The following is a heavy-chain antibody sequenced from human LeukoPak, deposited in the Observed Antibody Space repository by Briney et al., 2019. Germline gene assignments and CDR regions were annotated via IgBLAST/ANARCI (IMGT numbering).Heavy chain of an antibody. J-gene: IGHJ4*02. CDR3: ARASPGSSPFDY. Sequence: PGGSLRLSCAASGFTVSSNYMSWVRQAPGKGLEWVSAIYSGGSTYYADSVKGRFTISRDNSKNTLYLQMNSLRAEDTAVYYCARASPGSSPFDYWGQGTLVTVSS. V-gene: IGHV3-53*01. D-gene: IGHD6-6*01. CDR2: IYSGGST. CDR1: GFTVSSNY.